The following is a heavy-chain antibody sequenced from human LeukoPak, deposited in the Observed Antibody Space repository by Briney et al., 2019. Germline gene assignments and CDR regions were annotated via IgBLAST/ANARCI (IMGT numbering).Heavy chain of an antibody. V-gene: IGHV3-7*01. CDR2: IKQDGSEK. CDR1: GFTFSSYW. Sequence: GGSLRLSCAASGFTFSSYWMSWGRQAPGKGLEWVANIKQDGSEKYYVDSVKGRFTISRDNAKNSLYLQMNSLRAEDTAVYYCARDRYSSGWSDYMDVWGKGTTVTVSS. J-gene: IGHJ6*03. D-gene: IGHD6-19*01. CDR3: ARDRYSSGWSDYMDV.